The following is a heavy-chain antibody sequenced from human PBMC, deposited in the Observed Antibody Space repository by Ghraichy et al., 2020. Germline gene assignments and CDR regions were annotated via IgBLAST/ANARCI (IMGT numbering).Heavy chain of an antibody. Sequence: SETLSLTCTVSGCSISSSSYYWGWIRQPPGKGLEWIGSIYYSGDTYYNPSLKSRVTISVDTSKNQFSLKVSSVTAADTAVYYCARHSEHSRFDSWGQGTLVTVSS. J-gene: IGHJ4*02. D-gene: IGHD1-14*01. CDR1: GCSISSSSYY. CDR2: IYYSGDT. CDR3: ARHSEHSRFDS. V-gene: IGHV4-39*01.